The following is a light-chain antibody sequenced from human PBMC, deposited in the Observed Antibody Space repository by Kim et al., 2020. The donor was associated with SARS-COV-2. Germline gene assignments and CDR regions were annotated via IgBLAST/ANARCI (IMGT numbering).Light chain of an antibody. CDR3: QHYGSPPQT. V-gene: IGKV3-20*01. Sequence: SPGELATLSCRASQSITSSYLAWFQQKPGQAPRLLIYGASSRATGIPDRFSGSGSETDFTLTISRLEPEDLAVYYCQHYGSPPQTFGQGTKVDIK. CDR1: QSITSSY. J-gene: IGKJ2*01. CDR2: GAS.